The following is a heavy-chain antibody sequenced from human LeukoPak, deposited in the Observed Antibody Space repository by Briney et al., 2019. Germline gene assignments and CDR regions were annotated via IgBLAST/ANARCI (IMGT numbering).Heavy chain of an antibody. Sequence: SETLSLTCAVYGGSFSGYYWSWIRQPPGKGLEWIGEINHSGSTNYNPSLKSRVTISVDTSKNQFSLKLSSVTAADTAVYYCARHSAVAGTARAYNWFDPWGQGTLVTVSS. J-gene: IGHJ5*02. CDR2: INHSGST. D-gene: IGHD6-19*01. CDR1: GGSFSGYY. CDR3: ARHSAVAGTARAYNWFDP. V-gene: IGHV4-34*01.